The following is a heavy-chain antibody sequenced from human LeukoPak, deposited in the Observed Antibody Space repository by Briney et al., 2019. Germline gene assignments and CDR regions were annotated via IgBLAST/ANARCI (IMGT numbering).Heavy chain of an antibody. D-gene: IGHD2-21*02. CDR3: ARDLVSEYCGGDCYPSFGY. V-gene: IGHV3-7*01. Sequence: PGETLRLSCAASGFTFSNFGMNWVRQAPGKGLEWVANINQDESSQYYVDAVRGRFTISRDNAKNSLYLQMNSLRAEDTAVYYCARDLVSEYCGGDCYPSFGYWGQGTLVTVSS. CDR1: GFTFSNFG. J-gene: IGHJ4*02. CDR2: INQDESSQ.